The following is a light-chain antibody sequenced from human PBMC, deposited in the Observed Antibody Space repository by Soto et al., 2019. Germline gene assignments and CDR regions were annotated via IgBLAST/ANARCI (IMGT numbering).Light chain of an antibody. V-gene: IGKV1-27*01. CDR1: QGISTY. CDR3: QDYNSVPALT. Sequence: DTQMTQSPSSLSASVGDRVTITCRASQGISTYLVWHQGNVPELLIYAASTLQSGVTSRFSGSGSGTDFTLTISSLQPEDVATSYCQDYNSVPALTFAGGTEVEIK. J-gene: IGKJ4*01. CDR2: AAS.